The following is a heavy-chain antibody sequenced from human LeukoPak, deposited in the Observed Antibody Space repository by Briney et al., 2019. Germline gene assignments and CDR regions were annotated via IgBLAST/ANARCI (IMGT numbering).Heavy chain of an antibody. CDR1: GGSISSYY. V-gene: IGHV4-4*07. CDR3: ARELAAAGTTLPYYYYGMDV. D-gene: IGHD6-13*01. Sequence: SETLSLTCTVSGGSISSYYWSWIRQPAGKGLEWIGRIYTSGSTNYNLSLKSRVTMSVDTSKNQFSLKLSSVTAADTAVYYCARELAAAGTTLPYYYYGMDVWGQGTTVTVSS. CDR2: IYTSGST. J-gene: IGHJ6*02.